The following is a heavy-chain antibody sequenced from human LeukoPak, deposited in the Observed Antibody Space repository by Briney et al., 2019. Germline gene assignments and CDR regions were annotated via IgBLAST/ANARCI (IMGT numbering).Heavy chain of an antibody. CDR3: ARDDRPSGHDFDY. CDR2: IRSKADGGTT. V-gene: IGHV3-49*03. J-gene: IGHJ4*02. CDR1: GFTFRDYN. D-gene: IGHD6-6*01. Sequence: PGGSLRLSCTASGFTFRDYNINWFRQAPGRGLEWVGFIRSKADGGTTEYAASVKGRFTISRDDSKNVAYLQINNLRAEDTALCYCARDDRPSGHDFDYWGQGTLVTVSS.